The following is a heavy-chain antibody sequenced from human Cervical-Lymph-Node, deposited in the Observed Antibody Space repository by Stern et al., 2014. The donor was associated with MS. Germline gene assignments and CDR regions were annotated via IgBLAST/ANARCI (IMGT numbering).Heavy chain of an antibody. CDR3: ARVPYSSGWGEFDY. CDR2: IYYSGST. V-gene: IGHV4-59*01. CDR1: GGSISSYY. D-gene: IGHD6-19*01. J-gene: IGHJ4*02. Sequence: QVQLQESGPGLVKPSETLSLTCTVSGGSISSYYWSWIRQPPGKGLEWIGYIYYSGSTNYNPSLKSRVTISVDTSKNQFSLKLSSVTAADTAVYYCARVPYSSGWGEFDYWGQGTLVTVSS.